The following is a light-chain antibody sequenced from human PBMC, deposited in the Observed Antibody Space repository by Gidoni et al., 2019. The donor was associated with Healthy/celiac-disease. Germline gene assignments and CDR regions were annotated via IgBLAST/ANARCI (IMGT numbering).Light chain of an antibody. V-gene: IGKV1-27*01. Sequence: DIQMTQSPSSLSASVGDRVTITCRANQGISNYLAWYQQKPGKVPMLLIYAASTLQSGVPSRFRGSGSGTDFTLTISSLQPEDVATYYCQKYDRAPYTFGQGTKLEIK. CDR2: AAS. CDR1: QGISNY. CDR3: QKYDRAPYT. J-gene: IGKJ2*01.